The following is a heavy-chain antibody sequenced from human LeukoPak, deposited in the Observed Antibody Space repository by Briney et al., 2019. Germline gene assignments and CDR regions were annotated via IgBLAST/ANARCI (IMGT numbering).Heavy chain of an antibody. CDR2: INHSGST. Sequence: SETLSLTCAVYGGSFSGYYWSWIRQPPGKGLEWIGEINHSGSTNYNPSLKSRVTISVDTSKNEFSLKLSSVTAADTAVYYCARVRGRYYDSSGYYYKDYYYYYYMDVWGKGTTVTVSS. V-gene: IGHV4-34*01. J-gene: IGHJ6*03. CDR1: GGSFSGYY. D-gene: IGHD3-22*01. CDR3: ARVRGRYYDSSGYYYKDYYYYYYMDV.